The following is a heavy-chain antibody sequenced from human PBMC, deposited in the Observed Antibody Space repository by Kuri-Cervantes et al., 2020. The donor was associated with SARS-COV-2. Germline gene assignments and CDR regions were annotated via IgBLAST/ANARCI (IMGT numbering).Heavy chain of an antibody. CDR1: GFTFSDCS. CDR3: ARDQDDYSNYHAFDI. Sequence: GESLKISCAASGFTFSDCSMHWVRQAPGKGLEWVAVMSYDGSNIYYADSVKGRFTISRDNSKNTLYLQMNSLRAEDTAVYYCARDQDDYSNYHAFDIWGQGTMVTVSS. CDR2: MSYDGSNI. D-gene: IGHD4-11*01. J-gene: IGHJ3*02. V-gene: IGHV3-30*04.